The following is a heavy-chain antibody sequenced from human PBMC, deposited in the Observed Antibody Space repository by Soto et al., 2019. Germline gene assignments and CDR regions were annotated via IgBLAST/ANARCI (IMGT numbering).Heavy chain of an antibody. CDR2: INAGNVNT. J-gene: IGHJ4*02. D-gene: IGHD3-3*01. Sequence: QVQLVQSGAEVKKPGASVKVSCKASGYTFTSYAMHWVRQAPGQRLEWMGWINAGNVNTKYSQKFQGRVTITRDTSASTAYMELSSLRSEDTAVYYCARSRARDYDFWSGYYLWGQGTLVTVSS. V-gene: IGHV1-3*01. CDR1: GYTFTSYA. CDR3: ARSRARDYDFWSGYYL.